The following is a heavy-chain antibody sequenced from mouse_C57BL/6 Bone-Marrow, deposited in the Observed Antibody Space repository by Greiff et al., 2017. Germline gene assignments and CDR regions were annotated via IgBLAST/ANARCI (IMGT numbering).Heavy chain of an antibody. J-gene: IGHJ2*01. CDR3: AREYYYGRGY. Sequence: QVQLQQPGAELVKPGASVKLSCKASGYTFTSYWMHWVKQRPGPGLEWIGLIHPNSGSTNYNEKFKGKATLTVDKSSSTAYMQLSSLTSEDSAVYYCAREYYYGRGYWGQGTALTVSS. D-gene: IGHD1-1*01. CDR1: GYTFTSYW. CDR2: IHPNSGST. V-gene: IGHV1-64*01.